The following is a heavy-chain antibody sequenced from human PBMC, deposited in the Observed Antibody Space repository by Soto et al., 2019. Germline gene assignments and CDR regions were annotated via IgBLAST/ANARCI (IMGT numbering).Heavy chain of an antibody. CDR2: ISGSGGST. V-gene: IGHV3-23*01. J-gene: IGHJ4*02. CDR1: GFTFSSYA. Sequence: GSLRLSCAASGFTFSSYAMSWVRQAPGKGLEWVSAISGSGGSTYCADSVKGRFTISRDNSKNTLYLQMNSLRAEDTAVYYCAKDLEMATITPFDYWGQGTLVTVSS. D-gene: IGHD5-12*01. CDR3: AKDLEMATITPFDY.